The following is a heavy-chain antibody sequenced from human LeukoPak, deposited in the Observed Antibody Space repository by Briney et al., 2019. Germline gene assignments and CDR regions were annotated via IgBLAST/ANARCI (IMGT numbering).Heavy chain of an antibody. CDR2: IYYSGTPT. D-gene: IGHD3-16*01. CDR1: GDSINNYW. J-gene: IGHJ4*02. CDR3: ARDSRGGGPDFDY. V-gene: IGHV4-59*01. Sequence: SETLSLTCIVSGDSINNYWWGGVRQPPGKGLEWSGYIYYSGTPTIYNPSLPRRVTISIDTSRNQFSLKLSSVTAADTAVYYCARDSRGGGPDFDYWGPGNLLTVSS.